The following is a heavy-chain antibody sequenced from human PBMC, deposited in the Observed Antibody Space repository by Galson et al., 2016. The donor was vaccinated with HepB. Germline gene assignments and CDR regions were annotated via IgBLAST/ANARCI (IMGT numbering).Heavy chain of an antibody. CDR2: IWYDGSEE. CDR1: GFTFRNCG. V-gene: IGHV3-33*01. J-gene: IGHJ4*02. Sequence: SLRLSCAASGFTFRNCGMHWVRQAPGKGLEWVALIWYDGSEEYYADSVKGRFTISRDNSKNTLYLQMNSLRAEDTAVYYCARSISRTNGPPFDYWGQGTLVTVSS. D-gene: IGHD1-20*01. CDR3: ARSISRTNGPPFDY.